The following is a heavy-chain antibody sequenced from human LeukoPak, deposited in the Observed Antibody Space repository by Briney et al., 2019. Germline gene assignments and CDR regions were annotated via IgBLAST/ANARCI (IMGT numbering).Heavy chain of an antibody. V-gene: IGHV3-73*01. CDR2: IRSKANSYAT. D-gene: IGHD6-13*01. J-gene: IGHJ4*02. CDR1: GFTFSGSA. CDR3: ARIGAGSSRDY. Sequence: GGSLRLSCAASGFTFSGSAMHWVRQASGKGLEWVGRIRSKANSYATAYAASVKGRFTISRDDSKNTAYLQMNSLRAEDTAVYYCARIGAGSSRDYWGQGTLVTVSS.